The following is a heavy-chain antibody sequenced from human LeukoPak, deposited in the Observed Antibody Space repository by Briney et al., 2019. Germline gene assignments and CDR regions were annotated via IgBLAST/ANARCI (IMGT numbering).Heavy chain of an antibody. V-gene: IGHV4-4*02. D-gene: IGHD3-10*01. CDR2: IYHSGST. CDR1: GASISSSNW. CDR3: AREGYRGAWFDP. J-gene: IGHJ5*02. Sequence: PSETLSLTCAVSGASISSSNWWSWVRQPPGKGLEWLAEIYHSGSTNYNPSLKSRVTISVDKSKNQFSLKLTSVTAADTAVYFCAREGYRGAWFDPWGQGTLVIVSS.